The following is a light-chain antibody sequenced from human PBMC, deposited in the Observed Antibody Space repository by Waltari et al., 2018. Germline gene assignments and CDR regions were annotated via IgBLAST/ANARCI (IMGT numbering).Light chain of an antibody. J-gene: IGLJ1*01. CDR1: SSDVGGYNY. CDR2: EVS. CDR3: SSYTSSSTPYV. Sequence: QSALPQPASVSGSPGQPITISCTGTSSDVGGYNYVSWYQQHPGKAPKLMIYEVSNRPSGVSNRFSGSKSGNTASLTISGLQAEDEADYYCSSYTSSSTPYVFGTGTKVTVL. V-gene: IGLV2-14*01.